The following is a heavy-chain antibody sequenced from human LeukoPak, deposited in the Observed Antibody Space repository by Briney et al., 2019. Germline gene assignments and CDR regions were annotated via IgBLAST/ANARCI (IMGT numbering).Heavy chain of an antibody. V-gene: IGHV4-59*01. J-gene: IGHJ2*01. CDR3: ARERTVVTDYWYFDL. CDR1: GGSISSYY. D-gene: IGHD4-23*01. Sequence: PSETLSLTCTVSGGSISSYYWSWIRQPPGKGLEWIGYIYYSGSTNYNPSLKSRVTISVDTSKNQFSLKLSSVTAADTAVYYCARERTVVTDYWYFDLWGRGTLVTVSS. CDR2: IYYSGST.